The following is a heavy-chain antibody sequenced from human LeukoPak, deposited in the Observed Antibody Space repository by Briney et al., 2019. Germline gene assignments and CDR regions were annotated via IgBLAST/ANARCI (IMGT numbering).Heavy chain of an antibody. D-gene: IGHD3-10*01. J-gene: IGHJ6*03. CDR3: ARQISDYYYYYIDV. V-gene: IGHV4-39*01. CDR2: IYYSGTT. Sequence: PSETLSLTCTVSGGSISSSHYYWGWIRQSPGKGLEWIGTIYYSGTTYYNPSLESRVTISVDTSKNHFSLTLRSVTAADTAVYYCARQISDYYYYYIDVWGKGTTVTVSS. CDR1: GGSISSSHYY.